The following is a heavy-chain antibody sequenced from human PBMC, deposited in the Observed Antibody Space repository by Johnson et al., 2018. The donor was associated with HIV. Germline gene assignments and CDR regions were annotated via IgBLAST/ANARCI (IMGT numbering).Heavy chain of an antibody. CDR3: ARDRRVRIVARADSFDI. J-gene: IGHJ3*02. Sequence: VQLVESGGGVVRPGGSLRVSCTASGFTFDEYGMSWVRQAPGKGLEWVSGINWNGGRTGYADSVKGRFTISRDNAKNSLYLQMNSLRAEDTALYYCARDRRVRIVARADSFDIWGQGTMVTVSS. CDR2: INWNGGRT. D-gene: IGHD6-6*01. CDR1: GFTFDEYG. V-gene: IGHV3-20*04.